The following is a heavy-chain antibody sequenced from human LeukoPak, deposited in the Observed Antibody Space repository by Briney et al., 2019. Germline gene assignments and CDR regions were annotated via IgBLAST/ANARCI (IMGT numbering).Heavy chain of an antibody. CDR2: ISYDGSNK. V-gene: IGHV3-30*04. Sequence: GGSLRLSCAASGFTFSSYAMHWVRQAPGKGLEWVAVISYDGSNKYYADSVKGRFTISRDNPRNTVYLQINSLRDDDTAVYHCGKTTVGYSSGQKPAWPVDFWGQGTLVTVSS. D-gene: IGHD5-18*01. CDR3: GKTTVGYSSGQKPAWPVDF. J-gene: IGHJ4*02. CDR1: GFTFSSYA.